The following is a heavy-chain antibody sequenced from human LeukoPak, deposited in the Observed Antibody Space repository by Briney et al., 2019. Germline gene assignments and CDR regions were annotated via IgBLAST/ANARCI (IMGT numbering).Heavy chain of an antibody. CDR2: IYYGGST. CDR1: GGSTMGSY. J-gene: IGHJ4*02. D-gene: IGHD3-9*01. V-gene: IGHV4-59*01. Sequence: PETLSPTCTVSGGSTMGSYWSWLRQQPRKGLEWIGYIYYGGSTNYNASLKNRVTISVDAAKNQVSLQLNSLTAADTALYYCAATGRYYFHYWGQGTLVTVSS. CDR3: AATGRYYFHY.